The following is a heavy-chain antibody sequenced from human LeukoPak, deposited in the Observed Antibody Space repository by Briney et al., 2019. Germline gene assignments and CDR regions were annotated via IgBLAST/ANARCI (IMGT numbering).Heavy chain of an antibody. J-gene: IGHJ4*02. CDR3: ARENSSGLHFFDY. Sequence: GASVKVSCRASGYTFTSYYMHWVRQAPGQGLEWIGIINPSGGSTSYAQKFQGRVTMTRDTSTSTVYMELSSLRSEDTAVYYCARENSSGLHFFDYWGQGTLVTVSS. V-gene: IGHV1-46*01. D-gene: IGHD3-22*01. CDR2: INPSGGST. CDR1: GYTFTSYY.